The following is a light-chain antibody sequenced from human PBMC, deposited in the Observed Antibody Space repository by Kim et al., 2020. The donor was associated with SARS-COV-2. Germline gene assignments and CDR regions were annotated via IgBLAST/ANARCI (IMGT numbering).Light chain of an antibody. J-gene: IGKJ4*01. CDR2: KAS. CDR3: QQYDSSPHT. V-gene: IGKV1-5*03. CDR1: QSISSW. Sequence: DIQMTQSPSTLSASVGDKVTITCRAGQSISSWLAWYQQKPGKAPNLLIYKASSLETGVPSRFSGTGSGTEFTLTISSLQPDDFATYYCQQYDSSPHTFGGGTKVDIK.